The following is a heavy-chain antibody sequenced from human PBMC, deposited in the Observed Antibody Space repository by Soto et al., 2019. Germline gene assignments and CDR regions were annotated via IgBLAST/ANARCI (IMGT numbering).Heavy chain of an antibody. J-gene: IGHJ6*02. CDR3: ARGPHDYYGMDV. CDR2: IWYDGSNK. CDR1: GFTFSSYG. Sequence: PGGSLSLSCAASGFTFSSYGMHWVRQAPGKGLEWVAVIWYDGSNKYYADSVKGRFTISRDNSKNTLYLQMNSLRAEDTAVYYCARGPHDYYGMDVWGQGTTVTVSS. V-gene: IGHV3-33*01.